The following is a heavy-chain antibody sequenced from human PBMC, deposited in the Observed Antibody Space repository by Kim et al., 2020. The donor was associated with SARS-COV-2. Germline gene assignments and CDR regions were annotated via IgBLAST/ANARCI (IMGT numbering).Heavy chain of an antibody. D-gene: IGHD3-10*01. J-gene: IGHJ4*02. CDR3: ERVHRRGGYYFDY. V-gene: IGHV4-59*01. Sequence: SYPSHKGRVTISVDTPKNQFPLKLSSVTAADTAVYYCERVHRRGGYYFDYWGQGTLVTVSS.